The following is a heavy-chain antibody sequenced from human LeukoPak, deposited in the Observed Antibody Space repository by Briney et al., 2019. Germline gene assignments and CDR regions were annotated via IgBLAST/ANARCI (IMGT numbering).Heavy chain of an antibody. J-gene: IGHJ6*02. D-gene: IGHD2-2*01. Sequence: GGSLRLSCAASGFTFDDYAMHWVRQAPGKGLEWVSGISWNSGSIGYADSVKGRFTISRDNAKNSLYLQMNSLRAEDTAVYYCARGRVVVVPAARLYYYYGMDVWGQGTTVTVSS. CDR3: ARGRVVVVPAARLYYYYGMDV. V-gene: IGHV3-9*01. CDR1: GFTFDDYA. CDR2: ISWNSGSI.